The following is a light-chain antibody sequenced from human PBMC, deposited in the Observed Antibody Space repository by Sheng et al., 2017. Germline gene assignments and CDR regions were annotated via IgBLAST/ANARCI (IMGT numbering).Light chain of an antibody. CDR2: AAS. J-gene: IGKJ2*01. Sequence: DIQMTQSPSSLSASVGDRVTITCRASQSINSYLNWYQQKPGKAPKLLISAASSLQSGVPSRFSGSGSGTDFTLTISSLQPEDFASYYCQQSHSSPRTFGQGTKLEIK. V-gene: IGKV1-39*01. CDR3: QQSHSSPRT. CDR1: QSINSY.